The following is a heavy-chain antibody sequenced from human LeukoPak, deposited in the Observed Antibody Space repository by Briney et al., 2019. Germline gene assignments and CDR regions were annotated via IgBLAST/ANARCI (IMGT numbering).Heavy chain of an antibody. CDR3: AKDQNFVGWGDGYNSWFDY. D-gene: IGHD5-24*01. CDR1: GFTFSSYG. CDR2: IRYDGSNK. V-gene: IGHV3-30*02. J-gene: IGHJ4*02. Sequence: GGSLRLSCAASGFTFSSYGMHWVRQAPGKGLEWVAFIRYDGSNKYYADSVKGRFTISRDNSKNTLYLQMNSLRAEDTAVYYCAKDQNFVGWGDGYNSWFDYWGQGTLVTVSS.